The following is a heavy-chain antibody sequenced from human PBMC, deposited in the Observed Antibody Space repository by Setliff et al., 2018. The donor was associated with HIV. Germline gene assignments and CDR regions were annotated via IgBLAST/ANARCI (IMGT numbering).Heavy chain of an antibody. CDR1: GYTFTNYY. CDR3: ARDPAPSSSASYFQH. CDR2: ISPSDAAT. V-gene: IGHV1-46*01. D-gene: IGHD6-6*01. Sequence: KVSCKASGYTFTNYYIHWIRQAPGLGLEWMGIISPSDAATNFAQNFQGRLSMTRDTSTSTVYMELSSLRSEDTAVYYCARDPAPSSSASYFQHWGQGTPVTVSS. J-gene: IGHJ1*01.